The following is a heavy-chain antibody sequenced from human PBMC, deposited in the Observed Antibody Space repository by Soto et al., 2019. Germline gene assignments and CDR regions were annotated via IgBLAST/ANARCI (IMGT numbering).Heavy chain of an antibody. CDR1: GYTFTSYG. Sequence: ASVKVSCKASGYTFTSYGISWVRQAPGQGLEWMGWISAYNGNTNYAQKLQGRVTMTTDTSTSTAYMELRSLRSDDTAVYYCARVVPAAMGDSGDYRGISSDYWGQGTLVTVSS. D-gene: IGHD4-17*01. J-gene: IGHJ4*02. CDR2: ISAYNGNT. CDR3: ARVVPAAMGDSGDYRGISSDY. V-gene: IGHV1-18*01.